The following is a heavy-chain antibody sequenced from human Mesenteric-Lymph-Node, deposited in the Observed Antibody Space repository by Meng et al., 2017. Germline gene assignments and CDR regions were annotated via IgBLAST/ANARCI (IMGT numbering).Heavy chain of an antibody. Sequence: SVKVSCKASGYTFTYRYLHWVRQAPGQGLQWMGRVIPIVDATIYAQNFQGRITITADKSTTTAYMELSTLRSDDTAVYFCVIGLRASLDYWGQGTLVTVSS. J-gene: IGHJ4*02. CDR1: GYTFTYRY. CDR3: VIGLRASLDY. CDR2: VIPIVDAT. D-gene: IGHD3-16*01. V-gene: IGHV1-69*08.